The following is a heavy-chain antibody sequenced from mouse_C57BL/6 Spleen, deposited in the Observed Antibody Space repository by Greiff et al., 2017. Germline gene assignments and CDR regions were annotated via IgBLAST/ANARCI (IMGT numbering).Heavy chain of an antibody. CDR3: ARGYYSSSYYFDY. CDR1: GYTFTSYW. CDR2: IHPNSGST. V-gene: IGHV1-64*01. D-gene: IGHD1-1*01. Sequence: QVQLQQPGAELVKPGASVKLSCKASGYTFTSYWMHWVKQRPGQGLEWIGMIHPNSGSTNYNEKFKSKATLTVDKSSSTAYMQLSSLTSEDSAVYYCARGYYSSSYYFDYWGQGTTRTVSS. J-gene: IGHJ2*01.